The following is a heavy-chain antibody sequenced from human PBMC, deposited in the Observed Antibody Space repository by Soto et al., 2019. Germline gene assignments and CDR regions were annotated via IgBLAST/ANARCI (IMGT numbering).Heavy chain of an antibody. CDR2: ISGSGGST. D-gene: IGHD6-19*01. CDR3: ARRSSGWYFDY. V-gene: IGHV3-23*01. CDR1: GFTFSNYA. Sequence: EVQLLESGGGLVQPGGSLRLSCAASGFTFSNYAMNWVRQAPGKGLEWVSVISGSGGSTYYADSVKGRFTISRDNSKNTLYLQMNSLRAEDPAVYYCARRSSGWYFDYWGQGTLVTVSS. J-gene: IGHJ4*02.